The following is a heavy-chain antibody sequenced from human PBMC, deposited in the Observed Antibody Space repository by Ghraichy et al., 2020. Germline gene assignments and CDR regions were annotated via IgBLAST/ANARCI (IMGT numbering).Heavy chain of an antibody. D-gene: IGHD3-22*01. V-gene: IGHV4-59*01. CDR2: LDYTGSS. CDR3: ARALDRSGYYNYFDY. CDR1: GGSTSSYY. J-gene: IGHJ4*02. Sequence: SETLSLTCTVSGGSTSSYYWNWIRQSPGKGLEWIGYLDYTGSSKYNPSLKSRVTISVDTSKNQFSLKLSSVTAADTAVYYCARALDRSGYYNYFDYWGQGTLVTVSS.